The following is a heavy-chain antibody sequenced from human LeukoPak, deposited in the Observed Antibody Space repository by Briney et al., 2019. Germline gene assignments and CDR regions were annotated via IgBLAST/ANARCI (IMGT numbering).Heavy chain of an antibody. J-gene: IGHJ4*02. CDR2: INPSGGST. Sequence: GGSLRLSCAASGFTFSSYGMHWVRQAPGQGLEWMGIINPSGGSTSYAQKFQGRVTMTRDTSTSTVYMELSSLRSEDTAVYYCARAAVEMATIDYWGQGTLVTVSS. V-gene: IGHV1-46*01. CDR1: GFTFSSYG. D-gene: IGHD5-24*01. CDR3: ARAAVEMATIDY.